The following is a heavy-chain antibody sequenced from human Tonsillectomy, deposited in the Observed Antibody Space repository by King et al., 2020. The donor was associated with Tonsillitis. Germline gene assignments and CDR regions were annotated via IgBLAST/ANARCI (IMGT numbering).Heavy chain of an antibody. J-gene: IGHJ4*02. CDR2: INSDGSST. D-gene: IGHD1-26*01. CDR1: GFTFSNYW. Sequence: VQLVESGGGLVQPGGAQRLSCAASGFTFSNYWMHWVRQAPGKGLVWVSRINSDGSSTNYADSVKGRFTISRDNAKNTLYLQMNSLRAEDTAVYYCARAWGRFAEVDYWGQGTLVTVPS. V-gene: IGHV3-74*01. CDR3: ARAWGRFAEVDY.